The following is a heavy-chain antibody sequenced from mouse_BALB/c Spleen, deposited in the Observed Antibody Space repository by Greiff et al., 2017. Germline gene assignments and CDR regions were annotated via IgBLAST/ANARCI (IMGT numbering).Heavy chain of an antibody. V-gene: IGHV5-6-5*01. CDR1: GFTFSSYA. Sequence: EVKLVESGGGLVKPGGSLKLSCAASGFTFSSYAMSWVRQTPEKRLEWVASISSGGSTYYPDSVKGRFTISRDNARNILYLQMSSLRSEDTAMYYCARVGGYGNFAYWGQGTLVTVSA. D-gene: IGHD2-1*01. CDR2: ISSGGST. CDR3: ARVGGYGNFAY. J-gene: IGHJ3*01.